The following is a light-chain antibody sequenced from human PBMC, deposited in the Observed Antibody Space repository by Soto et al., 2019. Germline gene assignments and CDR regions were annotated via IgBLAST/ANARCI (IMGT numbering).Light chain of an antibody. J-gene: IGKJ4*01. Sequence: PGDRATLSCRASQRVSSYLAWYQQKPGQAPRLLIYDASNRATGISARFSGSGSGTDFTLTISSLEPEDFAVYFCQQRSNWPLTFGGGTKVEIK. CDR1: QRVSSY. V-gene: IGKV3-11*01. CDR2: DAS. CDR3: QQRSNWPLT.